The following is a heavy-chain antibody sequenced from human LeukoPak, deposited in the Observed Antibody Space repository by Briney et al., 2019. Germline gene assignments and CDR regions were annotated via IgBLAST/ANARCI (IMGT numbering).Heavy chain of an antibody. V-gene: IGHV4-39*07. D-gene: IGHD3-10*01. Sequence: PETPSLTCTVSGGSTSTSSYYRGWIPQPPGKGLEWIGGIYYSGSTYYNPPLKSRDTLSVDTPKNQFSPRLSPVTAPHTALYYCARAGFGTKNCYDNIDAWGKGATVTVS. CDR3: ARAGFGTKNCYDNIDA. CDR1: GGSTSTSSYY. CDR2: IYYSGST. J-gene: IGHJ6*03.